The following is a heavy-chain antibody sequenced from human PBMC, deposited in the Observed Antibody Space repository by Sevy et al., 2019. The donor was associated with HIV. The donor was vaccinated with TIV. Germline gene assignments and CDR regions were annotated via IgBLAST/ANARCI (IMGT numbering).Heavy chain of an antibody. D-gene: IGHD2-2*02. CDR3: ARGPVVVVPAAILSDYYYYGMDV. Sequence: SETLCLTCAVYGGSFSGYYWSWIRHPPGKGLEWIGEINHSGSTNYNPSLKSRVTISVDTSKNQFSLKLSSVTAADTAVYYCARGPVVVVPAAILSDYYYYGMDVWGQGTTVTVSS. CDR1: GGSFSGYY. J-gene: IGHJ6*02. CDR2: INHSGST. V-gene: IGHV4-34*01.